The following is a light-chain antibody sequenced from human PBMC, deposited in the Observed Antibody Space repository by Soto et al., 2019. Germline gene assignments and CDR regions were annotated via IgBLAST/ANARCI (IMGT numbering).Light chain of an antibody. V-gene: IGLV2-14*01. CDR3: SSYSISTAYL. CDR1: SSDVGGYDY. Sequence: QSVLTQPASVSGSPGQSITISCTGTSSDVGGYDYVSLYQLHPGKAPKLMVFEVSNRPSGVSYRFSGSKSGNTASLTISGLQAEDVADYFCSSYSISTAYLFGTGTKVTVL. J-gene: IGLJ1*01. CDR2: EVS.